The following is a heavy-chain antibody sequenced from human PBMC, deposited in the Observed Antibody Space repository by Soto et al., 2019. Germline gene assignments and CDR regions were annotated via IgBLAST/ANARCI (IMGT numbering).Heavy chain of an antibody. D-gene: IGHD1-7*01. J-gene: IGHJ6*02. CDR3: ARESGDGTNYYYGMDV. V-gene: IGHV1-2*02. CDR1: GYTFTGYY. Sequence: ASVKVSCKASGYTFTGYYMHWVRQAPGQGLEWMGWINPNSSSTNYAQKFQGRVTMTRDTSISTAYMELSRLRSDDTAVYYCARESGDGTNYYYGMDVWGQGTTVTVSS. CDR2: INPNSSST.